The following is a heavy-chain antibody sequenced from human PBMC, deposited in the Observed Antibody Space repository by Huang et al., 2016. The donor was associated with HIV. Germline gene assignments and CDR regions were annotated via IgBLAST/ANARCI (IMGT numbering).Heavy chain of an antibody. V-gene: IGHV1-8*01. CDR3: ARLTSGWYQDY. J-gene: IGHJ4*02. CDR1: GYIFSDYD. Sequence: QVQLVQSGPEVKKPGASVKVSCQTSGYIFSDYDINWVRQAPGQGLQWMGWLTSNSGKTDYGQTVQGSVTVTRSTSTGAAYMVVNGLTSQDTAVYYCARLTSGWYQDYWGQGTLVTVSS. D-gene: IGHD6-19*01. CDR2: LTSNSGKT.